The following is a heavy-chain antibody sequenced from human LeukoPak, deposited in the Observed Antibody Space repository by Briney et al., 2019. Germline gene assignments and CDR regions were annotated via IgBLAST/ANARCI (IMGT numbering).Heavy chain of an antibody. CDR3: AKEGGIAVAGDKRDWFDP. Sequence: PGGSLRLSCAASKFTFSSYGMHWVRQAPGKGLEWVAFIRYDGSNKYYADSVKGRFTISRDNSKNTLYLQMNSLRAEDTAVYYCAKEGGIAVAGDKRDWFDPWGQGTLVTVSS. CDR2: IRYDGSNK. D-gene: IGHD6-19*01. V-gene: IGHV3-30*02. J-gene: IGHJ5*02. CDR1: KFTFSSYG.